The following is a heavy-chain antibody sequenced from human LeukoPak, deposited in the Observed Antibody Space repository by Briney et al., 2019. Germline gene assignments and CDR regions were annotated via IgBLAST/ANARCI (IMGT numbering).Heavy chain of an antibody. Sequence: LETLSLTCTVSGGSISSYYWSWIRQPPGKGLEWIGYIYYSGSTNYNPSLKSRVTISVDTSKNQSSLKLSSVTAADTAVYYCARGTYYYYYYMDVWGKGTTVTISS. CDR1: GGSISSYY. CDR3: ARGTYYYYYYMDV. J-gene: IGHJ6*03. D-gene: IGHD2-2*01. CDR2: IYYSGST. V-gene: IGHV4-59*01.